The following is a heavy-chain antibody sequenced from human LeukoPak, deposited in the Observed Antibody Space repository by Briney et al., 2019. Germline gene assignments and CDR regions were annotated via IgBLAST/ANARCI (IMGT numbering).Heavy chain of an antibody. CDR3: ARDLYYYDSSGYYSYYFDY. CDR2: ISAYNGNT. Sequence: EASVKVSCKASGYTFTSYGISWVRQAPGQGLEWMGWISAYNGNTNYAQKLQGRVTMTTDTSTSTAYMELRSLRSDDTAVYYCARDLYYYDSSGYYSYYFDYWGQGTLVTVSS. CDR1: GYTFTSYG. V-gene: IGHV1-18*01. J-gene: IGHJ4*02. D-gene: IGHD3-22*01.